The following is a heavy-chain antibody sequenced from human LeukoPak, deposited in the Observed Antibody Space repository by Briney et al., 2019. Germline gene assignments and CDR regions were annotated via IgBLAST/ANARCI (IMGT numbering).Heavy chain of an antibody. CDR1: GLIFNTYW. CDR2: INQDGSEK. V-gene: IGHV3-7*01. Sequence: GGSLRLSCAASGLIFNTYWISWVRQAPGKGLEWLATINQDGSEKYYVDSVKGRFTISRDNAKNSLYLQMNSLRDEDTAVYYCVRDPDDLDYWGQGTLVTVSS. CDR3: VRDPDDLDY. J-gene: IGHJ4*02.